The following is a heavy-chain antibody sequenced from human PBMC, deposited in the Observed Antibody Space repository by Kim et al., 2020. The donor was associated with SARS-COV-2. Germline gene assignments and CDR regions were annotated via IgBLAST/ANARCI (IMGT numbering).Heavy chain of an antibody. CDR3: ARHSRSSGWYSSGGGM. V-gene: IGHV4-39*01. J-gene: IGHJ6*01. CDR2: ISYSGST. D-gene: IGHD6-19*01. Sequence: SETLSLTCTVSGDSISSSSYYWGWIRQPPGKGLEWIGSISYSGSTYYNPSLKSRVTISVDTSKNQFSLKLSSVTAADTAVYYCARHSRSSGWYSSGGGM. CDR1: GDSISSSSYY.